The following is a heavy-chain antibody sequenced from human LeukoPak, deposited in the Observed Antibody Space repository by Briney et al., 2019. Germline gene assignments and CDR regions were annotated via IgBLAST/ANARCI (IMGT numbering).Heavy chain of an antibody. CDR2: IKFDGIQE. CDR1: GFSLSSYG. D-gene: IGHD3-22*01. V-gene: IGHV3-33*05. Sequence: GRSLRLSCAASGFSLSSYGMNWVRQAPGKGLEWVGGIKFDGIQEFYADSVKGRFTVSKDTSKNTLHLQMDSLRAEDTAVYYCASGSLGHYYDSSGCEYWGQGTLVTVSS. CDR3: ASGSLGHYYDSSGCEY. J-gene: IGHJ4*02.